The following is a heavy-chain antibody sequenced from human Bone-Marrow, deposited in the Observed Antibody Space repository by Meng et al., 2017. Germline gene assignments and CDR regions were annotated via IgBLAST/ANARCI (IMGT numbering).Heavy chain of an antibody. D-gene: IGHD2-15*01. V-gene: IGHV3-33*01. CDR2: IWYDGSNK. CDR1: GFTFSSYG. CDR3: AACSGGSCYDEIGY. J-gene: IGHJ4*02. Sequence: GGSLRLSCAASGFTFSSYGMHWVRQAPGKGLEWVAVIWYDGSNKYYADSVKGRFTISRDNSKNTLYLQMNSLRAEDTAVYYCAACSGGSCYDEIGYWGQGTLVNVSS.